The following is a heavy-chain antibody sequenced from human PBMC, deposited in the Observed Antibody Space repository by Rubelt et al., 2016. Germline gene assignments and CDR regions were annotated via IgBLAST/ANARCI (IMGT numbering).Heavy chain of an antibody. CDR2: INPSGGST. V-gene: IGHV1-46*01. J-gene: IGHJ3*02. Sequence: QVQLVQSGAEVKKPGASVKVSCKASGYTFTSYYMHWVRQAPGQGLEWMGIINPSGGSTSYAQKFQGRVTMTRDTSTSTVYMELSSLRSEDTAVYYCARDVIVGVPAAPDAFDIWGQGTMVTVSS. CDR1: GYTFTSYY. D-gene: IGHD2-2*01. CDR3: ARDVIVGVPAAPDAFDI.